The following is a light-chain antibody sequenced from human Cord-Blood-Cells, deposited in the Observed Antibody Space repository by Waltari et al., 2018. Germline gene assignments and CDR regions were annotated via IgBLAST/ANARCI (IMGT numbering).Light chain of an antibody. CDR3: SSYTSSSTVV. J-gene: IGLJ2*01. V-gene: IGLV2-14*03. CDR1: SSDVGGYND. Sequence: QSALTLPASVSRSPGQSITIPCTGTSSDVGGYNDVSWYQQHPGKASKPMIYDVSNRPSGVSNRFSGSKSGNTASLTISGLQAEDEADYYCSSYTSSSTVVFGGGTKLTVL. CDR2: DVS.